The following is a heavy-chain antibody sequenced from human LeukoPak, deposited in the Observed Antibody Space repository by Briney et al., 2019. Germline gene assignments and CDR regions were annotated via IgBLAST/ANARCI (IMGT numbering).Heavy chain of an antibody. CDR2: IIPIFGTA. Sequence: AASVKVSCKASGGTFSSYAISWVRQAPGQGLEWMGGIIPIFGTANYAQKFQGRVTITADESTSTAYMELSSLRSEDTAVYYCARADVEAAVDYYYYYMDVWGKGTTVTVSS. CDR3: ARADVEAAVDYYYYYMDV. CDR1: GGTFSSYA. J-gene: IGHJ6*03. D-gene: IGHD6-13*01. V-gene: IGHV1-69*13.